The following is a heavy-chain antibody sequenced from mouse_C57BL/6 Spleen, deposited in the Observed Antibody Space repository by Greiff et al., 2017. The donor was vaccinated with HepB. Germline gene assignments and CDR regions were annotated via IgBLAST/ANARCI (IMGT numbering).Heavy chain of an antibody. CDR2: INPYNGDT. D-gene: IGHD2-3*01. CDR3: AREGYYKPWFAY. Sequence: VQLQQSGPELVKPGDSVKISCKASGYSFTGYFMNWVMQSHGKSLEWIGRINPYNGDTFYNQKFKGKATLTVDKSSSTAHMELRSLTSEYSAVYYCAREGYYKPWFAYWGQGTLVTVSA. CDR1: GYSFTGYF. J-gene: IGHJ3*01. V-gene: IGHV1-20*01.